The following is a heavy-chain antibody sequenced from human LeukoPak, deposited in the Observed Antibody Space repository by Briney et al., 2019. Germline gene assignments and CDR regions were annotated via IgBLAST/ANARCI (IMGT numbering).Heavy chain of an antibody. D-gene: IGHD2-15*01. J-gene: IGHJ4*02. CDR2: INHSGST. CDR3: ARVRRLGYYRGSRCYSSQHYFDS. CDR1: GASFSAYF. Sequence: SETLSLTCAVYGASFSAYFWSWIRQPPGKGLEWIGEINHSGSTDYNPSLKSRVNISVDTSTNQFSLRLSSVTAADTAVYFCARVRRLGYYRGSRCYSSQHYFDSWGQGTLATVSS. V-gene: IGHV4-34*01.